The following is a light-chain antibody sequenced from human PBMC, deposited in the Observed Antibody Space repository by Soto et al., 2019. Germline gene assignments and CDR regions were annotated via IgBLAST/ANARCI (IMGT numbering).Light chain of an antibody. CDR1: PTISSY. CDR2: AAS. CDR3: QQSYSPPFT. J-gene: IGKJ3*01. Sequence: DIQMTQSPSSLSASVGDGVTITCRASPTISSYLNWYQQRPGIAPRLLIYAASTLQSGVPSRFSGRGFATNFTLAINSLQPEDCATYYCQQSYSPPFTFGPGTKVDIK. V-gene: IGKV1-39*01.